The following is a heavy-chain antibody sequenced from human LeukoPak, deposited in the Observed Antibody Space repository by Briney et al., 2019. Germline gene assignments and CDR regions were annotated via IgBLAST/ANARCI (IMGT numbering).Heavy chain of an antibody. V-gene: IGHV3-48*01. Sequence: GGSLRLSCAASGFSFSTYAMSWVRQAPGKGLEWVSYITSGSTTIYYADSVKGRFTISRDNAKNSLYLQMNSLRAEDTAVYCGARGSDVSDYWGQGTLVTVSS. J-gene: IGHJ4*02. CDR2: ITSGSTTI. D-gene: IGHD2-15*01. CDR3: ARGSDVSDY. CDR1: GFSFSTYA.